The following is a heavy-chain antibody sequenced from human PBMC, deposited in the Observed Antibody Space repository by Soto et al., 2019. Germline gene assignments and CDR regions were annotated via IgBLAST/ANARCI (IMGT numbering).Heavy chain of an antibody. V-gene: IGHV3-73*01. J-gene: IGHJ5*02. CDR2: IRSKANSYAT. CDR1: GFTFSGSA. Sequence: GGSLRLSCAASGFTFSGSAMHWVRQASGKGLEWVGRIRSKANSYATAYAASVKGRFTISRDDSKNTAYLQMNSLKTEDTAVYYGTRQDWFDPWGQGTLVTVSS. CDR3: TRQDWFDP.